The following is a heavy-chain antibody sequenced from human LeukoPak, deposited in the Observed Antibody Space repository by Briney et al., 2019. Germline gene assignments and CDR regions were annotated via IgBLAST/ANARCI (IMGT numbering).Heavy chain of an antibody. V-gene: IGHV4-39*01. CDR1: GGSISSSSYY. D-gene: IGHD6-19*01. Sequence: ASETLSLTCTVSGGSISSSSYYWGWIRQPPGKGLEWIGSIYYSGSTYYNPSLKSRVTISVDTSKNQFSLKLSSVTAADTAVYYCARHSKAEQWLVRSNPDYWGQGTLVTVSS. J-gene: IGHJ4*02. CDR2: IYYSGST. CDR3: ARHSKAEQWLVRSNPDY.